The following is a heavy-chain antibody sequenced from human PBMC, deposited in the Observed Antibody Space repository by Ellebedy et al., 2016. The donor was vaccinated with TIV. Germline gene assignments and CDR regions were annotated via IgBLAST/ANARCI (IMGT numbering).Heavy chain of an antibody. V-gene: IGHV4-59*08. CDR2: IYNSVIT. CDR3: ARRYSGSSYHYFDY. CDR1: GGSISSNY. D-gene: IGHD1-26*01. J-gene: IGHJ4*02. Sequence: MPSETLSLTCTVSGGSISSNYWDWIRQPPGKGLEWIGYIYNSVITNYNPSLNSRVTMSVDTSKRQLSLKLRSVTAADTAVYYCARRYSGSSYHYFDYWGQGTLVIVSS.